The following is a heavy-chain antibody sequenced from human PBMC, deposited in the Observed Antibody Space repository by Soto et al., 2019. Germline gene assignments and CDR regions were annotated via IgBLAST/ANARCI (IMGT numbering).Heavy chain of an antibody. CDR1: GFTFDDYT. D-gene: IGHD3-16*01. J-gene: IGHJ3*02. CDR2: ISWDGGST. V-gene: IGHV3-43*01. CDR3: AKDFFFDWGRYTGSGAFDI. Sequence: EVQLVESGGVVVQPGGSLRLSCAASGFTFDDYTMHWVRQAPGKGLEWVSLISWDGGSTYYADSVKGRFTISRDNSKNSLYLQSVSLRSEDTALYYCAKDFFFDWGRYTGSGAFDICGQGTMVTISS.